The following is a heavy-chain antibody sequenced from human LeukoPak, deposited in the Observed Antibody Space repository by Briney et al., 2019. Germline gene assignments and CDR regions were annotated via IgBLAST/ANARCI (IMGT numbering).Heavy chain of an antibody. D-gene: IGHD3-22*01. CDR1: GFTVSSNY. Sequence: GGSLRLYCAASGFTVSSNYMSWVRQAPGKGLEWVSIIYSDGSTYYADSVRGRFSISRDNSKNTLYLQMNSLRVEDTAVYYCARVPLYDSSGYSLDYWGQGTLVTVSS. J-gene: IGHJ4*02. CDR2: IYSDGST. V-gene: IGHV3-53*01. CDR3: ARVPLYDSSGYSLDY.